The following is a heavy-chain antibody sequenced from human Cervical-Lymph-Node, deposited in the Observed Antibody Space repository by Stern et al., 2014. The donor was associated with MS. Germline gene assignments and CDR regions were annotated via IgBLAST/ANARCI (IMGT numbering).Heavy chain of an antibody. CDR1: GGTFSSYT. CDR2: IIPIFRTP. Sequence: QDQLVQSGAEVKKPGSSVKVSCKASGGTFSSYTISWVRQAPGQGLEWMGGIIPIFRTPNYAQKFQGRVTITADESTSTAYMELSSLRSEDTAVYYCARDRMSIAAAGTSWFDPWGQGTLVTVSS. V-gene: IGHV1-69*12. J-gene: IGHJ5*02. D-gene: IGHD6-13*01. CDR3: ARDRMSIAAAGTSWFDP.